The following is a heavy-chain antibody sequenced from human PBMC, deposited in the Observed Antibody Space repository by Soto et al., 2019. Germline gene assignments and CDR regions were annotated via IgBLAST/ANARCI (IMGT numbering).Heavy chain of an antibody. D-gene: IGHD3-10*01. CDR2: INHSGST. J-gene: IGHJ6*02. CDR1: GGSFSGYY. V-gene: IGHV4-34*01. Sequence: PSETLSLTCAVYGGSFSGYYWSWIREPPGKGLEWIGEINHSGSTNYNPSLKSRVTISVDTSKNQFSLKLSSVTAADTAVYYCARDPAVRGVTRVHSANYYYYGMDVWGQGTTVT. CDR3: ARDPAVRGVTRVHSANYYYYGMDV.